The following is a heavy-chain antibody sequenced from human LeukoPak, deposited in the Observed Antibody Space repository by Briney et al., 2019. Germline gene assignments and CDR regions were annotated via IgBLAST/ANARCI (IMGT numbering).Heavy chain of an antibody. CDR1: GFIFSSNW. Sequence: GGSLRLSGAASGFIFSSNWMSWVGLAPGKGLEWVANIKEDGTETYYVDSVKGRFTISRDNAKNSLYLQMNSLRVEDPAVYYCATEGRSLQTYWGQGTLVTVSS. V-gene: IGHV3-7*03. CDR2: IKEDGTET. CDR3: ATEGRSLQTY. J-gene: IGHJ4*02. D-gene: IGHD5-24*01.